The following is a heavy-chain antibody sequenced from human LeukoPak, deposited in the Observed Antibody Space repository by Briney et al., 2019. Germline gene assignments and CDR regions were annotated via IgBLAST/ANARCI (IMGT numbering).Heavy chain of an antibody. D-gene: IGHD6-19*01. CDR1: GFTFRTYG. V-gene: IGHV3-21*01. CDR2: VSSSSSYI. CDR3: ARVRGVPYSSGWAYYFDY. Sequence: PGGSLRLSCAASGFTFRTYGMHWVRQAPGKGLEWVSSVSSSSSYIYYADSVKGRFTISRDNAKNSLYLQMNSLRAEDTAVYYCARVRGVPYSSGWAYYFDYWGQGTLVTVSS. J-gene: IGHJ4*02.